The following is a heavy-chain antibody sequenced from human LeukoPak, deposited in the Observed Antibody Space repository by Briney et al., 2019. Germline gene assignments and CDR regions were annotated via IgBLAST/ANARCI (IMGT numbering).Heavy chain of an antibody. Sequence: SETLSLTCTVSGDSVTNDFFWGWVRQPPGEGLEWIGSFCLGRDTYYRPSLKSRVTISVDTSKNQFSLNLNSVTAADTAVYYCARWASISRQPGGFFDHWGQGTLVTVSS. CDR1: GDSVTNDFF. V-gene: IGHV4-38-2*02. CDR2: FCLGRDT. J-gene: IGHJ4*02. CDR3: ARWASISRQPGGFFDH. D-gene: IGHD3-16*01.